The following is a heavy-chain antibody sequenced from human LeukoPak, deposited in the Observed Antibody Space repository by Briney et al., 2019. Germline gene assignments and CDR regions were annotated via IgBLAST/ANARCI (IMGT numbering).Heavy chain of an antibody. CDR3: AKRSPRLRYFDWLKVRGNYMDV. CDR1: GFTFSSYG. J-gene: IGHJ6*03. Sequence: GGSLRLSCAASGFTFSSYGMHWVRQAPGKGLEWVAFIRYDGSNKYYADSVKGRFTISRDNSKNTLYLQMNSLRAEDTAVYYCAKRSPRLRYFDWLKVRGNYMDVWGKGTTVTISS. V-gene: IGHV3-30*02. CDR2: IRYDGSNK. D-gene: IGHD3-9*01.